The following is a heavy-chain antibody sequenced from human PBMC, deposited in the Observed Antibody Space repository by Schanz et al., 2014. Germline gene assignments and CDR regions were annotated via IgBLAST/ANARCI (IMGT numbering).Heavy chain of an antibody. J-gene: IGHJ4*02. CDR1: GFTFSDYS. D-gene: IGHD1-1*01. V-gene: IGHV3-48*01. CDR3: ARDRRNADLDY. CDR2: VSRSTPDI. Sequence: EVQLVESGGGWVQPGGSLRLSCAASGFTFSDYSMNWVRQAPGKGPEWVSYVSRSTPDIYYADSVKGRFTISRDNSKNTLYLQMKSLRAEDTAVYYCARDRRNADLDYWGQGTLVTVSS.